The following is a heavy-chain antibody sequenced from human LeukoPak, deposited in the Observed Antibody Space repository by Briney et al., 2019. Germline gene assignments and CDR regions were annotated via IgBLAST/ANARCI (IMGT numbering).Heavy chain of an antibody. V-gene: IGHV3-48*01. D-gene: IGHD6-13*01. CDR2: ISYSSRNK. J-gene: IGHJ4*02. Sequence: GGSLRLSCAASGFTFSSYNMNWVRQAPGKGLECVSYISYSSRNKYYPDSVKGRFTISRDNAKNSLYLQMNSLRADDTAVYYCARMAAAGYFDYWGQGTLVTVSS. CDR3: ARMAAAGYFDY. CDR1: GFTFSSYN.